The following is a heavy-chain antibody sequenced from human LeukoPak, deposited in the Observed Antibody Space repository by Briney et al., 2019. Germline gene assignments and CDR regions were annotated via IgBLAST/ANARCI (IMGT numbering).Heavy chain of an antibody. CDR2: IYHSGST. J-gene: IGHJ3*02. V-gene: IGHV4-38-2*01. CDR1: GGSFSGYY. Sequence: PSETLSLTCAVYGGSFSGYYWGWIRQPPGKGLEWIGSIYHSGSTYYNPSLKSRDTISVDTSKNQFSLKLSSVTAADTAVYYCARLTAEDAFDIWGQGTMVTVSS. D-gene: IGHD4/OR15-4a*01. CDR3: ARLTAEDAFDI.